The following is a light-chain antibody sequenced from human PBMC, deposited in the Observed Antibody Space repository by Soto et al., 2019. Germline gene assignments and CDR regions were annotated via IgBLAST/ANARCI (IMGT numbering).Light chain of an antibody. V-gene: IGKV3-20*01. J-gene: IGKJ2*01. Sequence: EIVLTQSPGTLSLSPGERATLSCRASQSFDSKYLAWYQQRPGQPPRLLIYSASSRATDIPDRFSGSGSGTDYTLTISRLEPEDVAVYYCHQYGGSPLTFGQGTKLEIK. CDR1: QSFDSKY. CDR3: HQYGGSPLT. CDR2: SAS.